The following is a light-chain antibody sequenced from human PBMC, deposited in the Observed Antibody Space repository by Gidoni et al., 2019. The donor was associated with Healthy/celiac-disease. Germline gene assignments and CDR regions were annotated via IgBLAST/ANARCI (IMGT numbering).Light chain of an antibody. CDR2: GKN. J-gene: IGLJ2*01. Sequence: SCELTQDPAVSVALGQPVRITCQGDSLRSYYASWYQQQPGQAPVLVTYGKNNRPSGIPDRFSGTSSGNTASLTITGAQAEDDADYYCNSRDSSGNHVVFGGGTKLTVL. CDR3: NSRDSSGNHVV. CDR1: SLRSYY. V-gene: IGLV3-19*01.